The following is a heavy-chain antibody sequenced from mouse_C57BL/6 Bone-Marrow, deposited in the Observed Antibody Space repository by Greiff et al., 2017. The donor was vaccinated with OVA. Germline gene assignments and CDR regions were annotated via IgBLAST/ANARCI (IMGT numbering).Heavy chain of an antibody. V-gene: IGHV1-4*01. CDR2: INPSSGYT. CDR3: ARSGLCNGSFGY. D-gene: IGHD1-1*01. Sequence: QVQLQQSGAELARPGASVKMSCKASGYTFTSYTMHWVQQRPGQGLEWIGYINPSSGYTKSNQNFKDKATLTADKTSSTAYMQLISLTSEDSAVYYCARSGLCNGSFGYWGQGTTLTVSS. CDR1: GYTFTSYT. J-gene: IGHJ2*01.